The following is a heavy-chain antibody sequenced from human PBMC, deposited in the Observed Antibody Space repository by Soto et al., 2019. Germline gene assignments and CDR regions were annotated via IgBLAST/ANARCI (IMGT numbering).Heavy chain of an antibody. Sequence: PGGSLRLSCAASGFTFASYAMSWVRQAPGKGLEWASVISGSGGYTFHADSVKGRFTISRDNSKNTLYLQMTSLRDEDTAVYHCAAEARDCSSTSCYVDFSGQGTPVTVSS. J-gene: IGHJ4*02. CDR1: GFTFASYA. CDR2: ISGSGGYT. D-gene: IGHD2-2*01. CDR3: AAEARDCSSTSCYVDF. V-gene: IGHV3-23*01.